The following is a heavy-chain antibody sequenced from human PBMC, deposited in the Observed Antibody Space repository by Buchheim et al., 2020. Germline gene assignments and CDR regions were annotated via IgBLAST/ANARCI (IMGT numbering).Heavy chain of an antibody. V-gene: IGHV3-15*07. J-gene: IGHJ4*02. CDR2: IKSKTVGGTT. Sequence: EVQLVESGGGLVKPGGSLRLSCAASGFSFSDAWINWVRQAPGKGLEWVGRIKSKTVGGTTDYIAPGKGRFAISRDDSQNMVYLQMSSLKTEDTGVYYCTTDGVEVTVKWGQGTL. CDR3: TTDGVEVTVK. D-gene: IGHD2-21*02. CDR1: GFSFSDAW.